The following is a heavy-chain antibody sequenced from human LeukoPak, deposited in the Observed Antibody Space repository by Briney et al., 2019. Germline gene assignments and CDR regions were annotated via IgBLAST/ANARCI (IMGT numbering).Heavy chain of an antibody. CDR2: ISWNSGSI. J-gene: IGHJ4*02. V-gene: IGHV3-9*01. CDR3: AKDMGYGDYGSLGY. CDR1: GFTFDDYA. D-gene: IGHD4-17*01. Sequence: GGSLRLSCAASGFTFDDYAMPWVRQAPGKGLEWVSGISWNSGSIGYADSVKGRFTISRDNAKNSLYLQMNSLRAEDTALYYCAKDMGYGDYGSLGYWGQGTLVIVSS.